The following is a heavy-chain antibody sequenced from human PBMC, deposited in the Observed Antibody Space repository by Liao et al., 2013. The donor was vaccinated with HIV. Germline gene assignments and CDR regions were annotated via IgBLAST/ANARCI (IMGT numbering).Heavy chain of an antibody. D-gene: IGHD3-10*01. Sequence: QLQLQESGPGLVKPLETLSLTCTVSGGSISSDSFFWGWIRQAPGKTLEWIGTFSYSGTTYYNPSLKSRVTLSLDTSKNQFSLKLSSVTAADTAVYYCARENSYFYGTGPYYYTDNWGQGNLVTVSS. J-gene: IGHJ4*02. CDR2: FSYSGTT. V-gene: IGHV4-39*07. CDR3: ARENSYFYGTGPYYYTDN. CDR1: GGSISSDSFF.